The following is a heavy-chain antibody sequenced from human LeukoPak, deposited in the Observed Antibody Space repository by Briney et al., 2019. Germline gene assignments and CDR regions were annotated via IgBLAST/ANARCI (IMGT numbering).Heavy chain of an antibody. CDR2: ISAYNGNT. CDR3: ARKQKDGSPGAFDI. CDR1: GGTFSSYA. J-gene: IGHJ3*02. Sequence: GASVKVSCKASGGTFSSYAISWVRQAPGQGLEWMGWISAYNGNTNYAQKLQGRVTMTTDTSTSTAYMELRSLRSDDTAVYYCARKQKDGSPGAFDIWGQGTMVTVSS. V-gene: IGHV1-18*01. D-gene: IGHD1-26*01.